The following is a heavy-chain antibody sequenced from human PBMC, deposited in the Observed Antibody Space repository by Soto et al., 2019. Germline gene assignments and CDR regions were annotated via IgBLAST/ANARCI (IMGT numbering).Heavy chain of an antibody. CDR2: ISSSSSYI. Sequence: GGSLRLSCAASGFTFSSYSMNWVRQAPGKGLEWVSSISSSSSYIYYADSVKGRFTISRDNAKNSLYLQMNSLRAEDTAVYYCERDLIYGESNPSGDYWGQGTLVTVSS. D-gene: IGHD3-10*01. CDR3: ERDLIYGESNPSGDY. J-gene: IGHJ4*02. CDR1: GFTFSSYS. V-gene: IGHV3-21*01.